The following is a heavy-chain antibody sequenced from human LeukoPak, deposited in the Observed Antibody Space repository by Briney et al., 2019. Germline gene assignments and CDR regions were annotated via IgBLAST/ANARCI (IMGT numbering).Heavy chain of an antibody. V-gene: IGHV3-48*02. D-gene: IGHD5-18*01. J-gene: IGHJ4*02. CDR1: GFTFSSYS. CDR3: ARVGYGPPFEY. Sequence: GGSLRPSCAASGFTFSSYSMNWVRQAPGKGLEWVSYISSSSGTIYYADSVKGRFTISRDNAKNPLYLQMSSLRDEDTAVYYCARVGYGPPFEYWGQGTLVTVSS. CDR2: ISSSSGTI.